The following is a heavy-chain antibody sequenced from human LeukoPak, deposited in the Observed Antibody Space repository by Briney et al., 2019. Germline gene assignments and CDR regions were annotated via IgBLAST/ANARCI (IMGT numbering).Heavy chain of an antibody. CDR2: IHHSVSP. CDR3: ARDILMVGATHYFDY. J-gene: IGHJ4*02. V-gene: IGHV4-59*01. CDR1: GGSITAYY. D-gene: IGHD1-26*01. Sequence: SETLSLTCTVSGGSITAYYWSWLRQSPGRGLEWIGYIHHSVSPTYNPSLKSRVAISVDTSKNQFSLKVSSVTAADTAVYYCARDILMVGATHYFDYWGQGTLVTVSS.